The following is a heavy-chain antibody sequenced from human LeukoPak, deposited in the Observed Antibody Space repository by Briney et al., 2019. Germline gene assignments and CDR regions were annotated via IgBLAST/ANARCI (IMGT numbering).Heavy chain of an antibody. D-gene: IGHD2-2*01. CDR1: GYSFTSYW. Sequence: GESLKISCQGSGYSFTSYWIGWVRQMPGKGLEWMGIIYPGDSDTRYSPSFQGQVTISADKSIGTAYLQWSSLKASDTAMYYCARHLIRLNAPGNWFDPWGQGTLVTVSS. J-gene: IGHJ5*02. V-gene: IGHV5-51*01. CDR3: ARHLIRLNAPGNWFDP. CDR2: IYPGDSDT.